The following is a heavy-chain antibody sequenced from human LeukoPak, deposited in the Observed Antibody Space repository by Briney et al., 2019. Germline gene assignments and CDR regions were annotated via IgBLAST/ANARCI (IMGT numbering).Heavy chain of an antibody. CDR1: GFTFSSYT. Sequence: GGSLRLSCAASGFTFSSYTMNWVRQAPGKWLEWVSSITSSSSYIYYADSVMGRFTISRDNANNSLYLQMNSLRAEDTAVYYCARHVVAVGFDYWGQGTLVTVSS. CDR2: ITSSSSYI. V-gene: IGHV3-21*01. D-gene: IGHD3-22*01. J-gene: IGHJ4*02. CDR3: ARHVVAVGFDY.